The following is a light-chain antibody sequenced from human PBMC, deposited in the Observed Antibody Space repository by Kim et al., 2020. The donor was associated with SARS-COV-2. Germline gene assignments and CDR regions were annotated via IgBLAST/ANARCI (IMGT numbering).Light chain of an antibody. V-gene: IGKV1-12*01. CDR1: QGISSW. CDR2: AAS. J-gene: IGKJ4*01. CDR3: QQANSFPLT. Sequence: AAVGARVTINCRASQGISSWLAWYQQKPGKAPKLLIYAASSLQSGVPSRFSGSGSGTDFTLNISSLQAEDFAAYYCQQANSFPLTFGGGTKVEIK.